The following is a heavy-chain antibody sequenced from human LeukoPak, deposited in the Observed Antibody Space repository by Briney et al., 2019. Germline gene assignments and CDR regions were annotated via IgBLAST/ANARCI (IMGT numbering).Heavy chain of an antibody. CDR1: GFSFSDYN. Sequence: GGSLRLSCAASGFSFSDYNMNWVRQAPGKGLEWVAYISSSSSTTHYADSVTGRFSISRDNAKSSLYLQMNSLRVEDTAVYYCARGLYGSGSYEDYWGQGTLVTVSS. V-gene: IGHV3-48*01. CDR2: ISSSSSTT. J-gene: IGHJ4*02. D-gene: IGHD3-10*01. CDR3: ARGLYGSGSYEDY.